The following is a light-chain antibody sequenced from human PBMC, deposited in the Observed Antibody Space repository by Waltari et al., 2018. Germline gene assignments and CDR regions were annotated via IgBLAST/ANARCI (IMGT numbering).Light chain of an antibody. CDR3: QQYYSTPYT. V-gene: IGKV4-1*01. Sequence: DTVMTQSPDSLPVSLGERATINCKPSESLFYSPDNKSYLAWYQQKPGQPPQLLLSRASKRESGVPERFSGSGSGTDFTHTISSLQAADVAVYFCQQYYSTPYTFGRGTRLEI. CDR2: RAS. J-gene: IGKJ2*01. CDR1: ESLFYSPDNKSY.